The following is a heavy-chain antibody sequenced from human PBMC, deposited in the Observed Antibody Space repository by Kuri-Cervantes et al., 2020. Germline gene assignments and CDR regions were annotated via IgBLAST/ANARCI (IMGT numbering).Heavy chain of an antibody. CDR2: ISGSGGST. CDR3: ARLNRDDLLLNYFDY. CDR1: GFTFSTYT. Sequence: GGSLRLSCAASGFTFSTYTMNWVRQAPGKGLEWVSAISGSGGSTYYADSVKGRFTISRDNSKNTLYLQMNSLRAEDTAVYYCARLNRDDLLLNYFDYWGQGTLVTVSS. V-gene: IGHV3-23*01. D-gene: IGHD1-14*01. J-gene: IGHJ4*02.